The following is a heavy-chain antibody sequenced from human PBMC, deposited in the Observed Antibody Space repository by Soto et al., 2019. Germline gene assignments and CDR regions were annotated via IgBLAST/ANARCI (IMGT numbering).Heavy chain of an antibody. CDR3: ARLRPFYYGSGSYISPGAFEI. D-gene: IGHD3-10*01. Sequence: GESLKISCKGFGYSFTSYWIGWVRQMPGKGLEGMGIIYPGDSDTRYSPSFQGQVTISADKPLSTAYLQWSSLKASDTAMYYCARLRPFYYGSGSYISPGAFEIWGKGTMVTASS. CDR1: GYSFTSYW. J-gene: IGHJ3*02. V-gene: IGHV5-51*01. CDR2: IYPGDSDT.